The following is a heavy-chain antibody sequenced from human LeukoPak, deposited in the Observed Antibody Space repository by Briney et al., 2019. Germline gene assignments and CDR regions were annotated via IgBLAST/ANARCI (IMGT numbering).Heavy chain of an antibody. J-gene: IGHJ4*02. CDR1: GYTITGYY. V-gene: IGHV1-2*06. CDR2: INPNTGDT. CDR3: ARVRGGDTVSYFDY. D-gene: IGHD2-21*01. Sequence: GASVKVSCKASGYTITGYYMHWVRQAPGQGLEWMGRINPNTGDTNSARKFQGRITMTRDTSISTVYMELSRLRSDDTAVYYCARVRGGDTVSYFDYWGQGTLVTVPS.